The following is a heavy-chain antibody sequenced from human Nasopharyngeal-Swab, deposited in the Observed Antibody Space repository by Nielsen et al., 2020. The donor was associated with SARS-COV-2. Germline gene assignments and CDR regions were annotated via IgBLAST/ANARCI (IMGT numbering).Heavy chain of an antibody. CDR3: ARGTVYYYDSSGYYHYYYYGMDV. J-gene: IGHJ6*02. V-gene: IGHV4-34*01. Sequence: WIRQPPGKGLEWIGEINHSGSTNYNPSLKSRVTISVVTSKNQFSLKLSSVTAADTAVYYCARGTVYYYDSSGYYHYYYYGMDVWGQGTTVTVSS. CDR2: INHSGST. D-gene: IGHD3-22*01.